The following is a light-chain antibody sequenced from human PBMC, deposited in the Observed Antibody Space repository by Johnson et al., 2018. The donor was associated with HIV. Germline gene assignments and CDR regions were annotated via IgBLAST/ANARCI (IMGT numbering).Light chain of an antibody. V-gene: IGLV1-51*01. CDR2: DNN. CDR3: GTWDSSLSVGGV. CDR1: SSNIGNNF. Sequence: QSVLTQPPSVSAAPGQRVTRSYSGSSSNIGNNFVSWFRQLPLRAPKVLIYDNNKRPSGIPDRFSGSKSGTSATLGITGLQTGDEADYSCGTWDSSLSVGGVFGTGTKVTVL. J-gene: IGLJ1*01.